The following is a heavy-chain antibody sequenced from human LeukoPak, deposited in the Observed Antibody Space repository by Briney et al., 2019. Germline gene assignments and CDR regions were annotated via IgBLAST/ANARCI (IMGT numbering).Heavy chain of an antibody. V-gene: IGHV3-23*01. CDR1: GFTFSYYV. CDR2: ISGSGGQT. Sequence: PGGSLRLSCAASGFTFSYYVMTWVRQAPGKGLEWVSGISGSGGQTYYTDSVKGRFTISRDNSRNTVYLQMNSLRAEDTAVYYCAKDDRWLQFCCWGQGTMVTVSS. D-gene: IGHD5-24*01. CDR3: AKDDRWLQFCC. J-gene: IGHJ3*01.